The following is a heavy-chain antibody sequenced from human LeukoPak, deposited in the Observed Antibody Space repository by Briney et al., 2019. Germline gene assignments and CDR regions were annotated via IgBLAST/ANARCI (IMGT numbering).Heavy chain of an antibody. D-gene: IGHD1-26*01. J-gene: IGHJ4*02. CDR3: ARDRRPGAREFDY. CDR2: IYHSGST. Sequence: TSETLSLTCAVSGGSISSGGYSWSWIRQPPGKGREWIGYIYHSGSTYYNPSLKSRVTISVDRSKNQFSLKLSSVTAADTAVYYCARDRRPGAREFDYWGQGTLVTVSS. V-gene: IGHV4-30-2*01. CDR1: GGSISSGGYS.